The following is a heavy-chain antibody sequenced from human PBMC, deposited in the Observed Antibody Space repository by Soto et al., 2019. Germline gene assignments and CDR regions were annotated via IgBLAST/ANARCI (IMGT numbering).Heavy chain of an antibody. J-gene: IGHJ6*02. V-gene: IGHV3-30*18. D-gene: IGHD3-10*01. CDR2: ISYDGSNK. CDR3: AKDSTMVRDDYYYGMDV. CDR1: GFTFSSYG. Sequence: GGSLRLSCAASGFTFSSYGMHRVRQAPGKGLEWVAVISYDGSNKYYADSVKGRFTISRDNSKNTLYLQMNSLRAEDTAVYYCAKDSTMVRDDYYYGMDVWGQGTTVTVSS.